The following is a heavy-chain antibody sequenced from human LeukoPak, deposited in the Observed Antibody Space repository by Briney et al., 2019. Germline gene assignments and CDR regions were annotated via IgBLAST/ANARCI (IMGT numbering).Heavy chain of an antibody. V-gene: IGHV5-51*01. J-gene: IGHJ4*02. D-gene: IGHD2-21*02. CDR1: GYRFTSHW. CDR2: IYPGDSDT. Sequence: GESLKISCKGSGYRFTSHWIGWVRQMPGKGLEWMGIIYPGDSDTRYSPSFQGQVTISADKSISTAYLQWSSLKASDTAMYYCAREYCDGDCYSAPFDYWGQGTQVTVSS. CDR3: AREYCDGDCYSAPFDY.